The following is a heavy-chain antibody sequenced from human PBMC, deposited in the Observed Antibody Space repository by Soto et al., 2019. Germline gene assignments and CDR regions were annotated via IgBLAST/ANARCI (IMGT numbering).Heavy chain of an antibody. J-gene: IGHJ6*02. CDR1: GFTVSSNY. Sequence: GGSLRLSCAASGFTVSSNYMSWVRQAPGKGLEWVSVIYSGGSTYYADSVKGRFTISRDNSKNTLYLQMNSLRAEDTAVYYCARDPGDSSGYYPENGYYYYGMDVWGQGTTVTVSS. D-gene: IGHD3-22*01. CDR3: ARDPGDSSGYYPENGYYYYGMDV. CDR2: IYSGGST. V-gene: IGHV3-53*01.